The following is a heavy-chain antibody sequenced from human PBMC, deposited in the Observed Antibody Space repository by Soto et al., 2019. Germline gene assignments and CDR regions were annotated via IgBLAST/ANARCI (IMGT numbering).Heavy chain of an antibody. J-gene: IGHJ6*02. CDR3: ARGKRGSSWYRGEEKYYYYGMDV. V-gene: IGHV4-34*01. Sequence: PSETLSLTCTAYGESFNGYYWGWIRQPPGKGLEWIGEIHHSGSTNYNPSLKSRVTFSIDTSKRQFSLKVRSVTAADTAVYYCARGKRGSSWYRGEEKYYYYGMDVWGQGTPVTVSS. D-gene: IGHD6-13*01. CDR2: IHHSGST. CDR1: GESFNGYY.